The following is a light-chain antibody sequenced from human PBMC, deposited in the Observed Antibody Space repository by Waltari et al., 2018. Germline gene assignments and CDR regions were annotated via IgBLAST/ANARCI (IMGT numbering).Light chain of an antibody. CDR3: SSYTSLTTLV. Sequence: QSALTQPASVSGSPGQSITISCTGTSSDIGGYNSASWYQHHPGKAPKLLIYEVSNRPSGVSDRFSGSKSGKTASLTISGLQAGDEAVHYCSSYTSLTTLVFGGGTKLTVL. J-gene: IGLJ2*01. V-gene: IGLV2-14*01. CDR1: SSDIGGYNS. CDR2: EVS.